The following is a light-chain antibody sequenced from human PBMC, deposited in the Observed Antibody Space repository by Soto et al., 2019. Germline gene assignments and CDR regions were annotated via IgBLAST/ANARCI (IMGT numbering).Light chain of an antibody. CDR3: GTWDSSLSADV. Sequence: QSVLRQPPSVSAAPGQKVTISCSGSSSDIGNNYVSWYQHLPGTAPKLLIFETNRRPSGIPDRFSGSKSGTSATLGITGLQTGDEADYYCGTWDSSLSADVFGTGTKVTVL. CDR1: SSDIGNNY. CDR2: ETN. J-gene: IGLJ1*01. V-gene: IGLV1-51*02.